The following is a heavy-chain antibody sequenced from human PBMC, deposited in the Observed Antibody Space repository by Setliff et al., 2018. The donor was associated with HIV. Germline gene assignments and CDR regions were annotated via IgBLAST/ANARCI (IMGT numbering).Heavy chain of an antibody. CDR1: GFTFTSYT. Sequence: GESLRLSCTVSGFTFTSYTMAWVRQTPEKGLEWVSSITSSGHFILYADSMKGRFSISRDNAKNSLYLQMHSLRAEDTAVYYCARVWGGYGGNSFYFDQWGQGTLVTVSS. CDR2: ITSSGHFI. V-gene: IGHV3-21*01. D-gene: IGHD5-12*01. J-gene: IGHJ4*02. CDR3: ARVWGGYGGNSFYFDQ.